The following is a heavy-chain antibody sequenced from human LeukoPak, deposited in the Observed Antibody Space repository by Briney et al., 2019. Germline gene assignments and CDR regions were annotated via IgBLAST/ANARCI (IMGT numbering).Heavy chain of an antibody. CDR3: ASLRPGSSWDSSVDY. J-gene: IGHJ4*02. CDR1: GGSISSYY. V-gene: IGHV4-59*08. Sequence: SETLSLTCTVSGGSISSYYWSWIRQPPGKGLEWIGYIYYSGSTNYNPSLKSRVTISVDTSKNQFSLKLSSVTAADTAVYYCASLRPGSSWDSSVDYWGQGTMVTVSS. D-gene: IGHD6-13*01. CDR2: IYYSGST.